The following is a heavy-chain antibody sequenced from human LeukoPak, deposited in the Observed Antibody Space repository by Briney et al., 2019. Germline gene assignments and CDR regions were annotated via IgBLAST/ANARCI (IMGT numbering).Heavy chain of an antibody. D-gene: IGHD6-19*01. Sequence: PSETLSPTCTVSGGSISRYYWSWIRQPGGKGREWIGRIYTSGSTNYNPSLKSRVTMSVDTSKNQFSLKLSSVTAADTAVYYCARSRSSGWYSGYYFDYWGQGTLVTVSS. V-gene: IGHV4-4*07. CDR1: GGSISRYY. CDR2: IYTSGST. CDR3: ARSRSSGWYSGYYFDY. J-gene: IGHJ4*02.